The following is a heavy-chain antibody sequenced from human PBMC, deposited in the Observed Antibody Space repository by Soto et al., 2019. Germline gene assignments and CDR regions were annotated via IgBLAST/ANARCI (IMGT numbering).Heavy chain of an antibody. CDR2: ISAYNGNT. J-gene: IGHJ4*02. Sequence: ASVKVSCKASGYTFTSYGISWVRQAPGQGLEWMGWISAYNGNTNYAQKLQGRVTMTTDTSTSTAYMELRSLRSDDTAVYYCARDPDEGYCSGGSCPQGIDYWGQGTLVTVSS. CDR1: GYTFTSYG. D-gene: IGHD2-15*01. CDR3: ARDPDEGYCSGGSCPQGIDY. V-gene: IGHV1-18*01.